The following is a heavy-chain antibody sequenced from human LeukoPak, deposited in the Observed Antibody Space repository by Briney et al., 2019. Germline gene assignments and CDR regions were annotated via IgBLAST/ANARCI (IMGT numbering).Heavy chain of an antibody. D-gene: IGHD2-2*01. J-gene: IGHJ4*02. V-gene: IGHV1-2*02. Sequence: GASVKVSCKASGCTFTGYYMHWVRQAPGQGLEWMGWINPNSGGTNYAQKFQGRVTMTRDTSISTAYMELSRLRSDDTAVYYCARARVGYCSSTSCWGPYYFDYWGQGTLVTVSS. CDR1: GCTFTGYY. CDR3: ARARVGYCSSTSCWGPYYFDY. CDR2: INPNSGGT.